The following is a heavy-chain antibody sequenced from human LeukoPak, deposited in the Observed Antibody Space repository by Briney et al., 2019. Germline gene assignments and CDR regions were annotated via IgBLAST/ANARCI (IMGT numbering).Heavy chain of an antibody. J-gene: IGHJ4*02. V-gene: IGHV4-39*07. CDR1: GGSISSSSYY. Sequence: PSETLSLTCTVSGGSISSSSYYWGWIRQPPGTGLEWIGSIYYSGSTYYNPSLKSRVTISVDTSKNQFSLKLSSVTAADTAVYYCARGNNYDFWSGYYSAFDYWGQGTLVTVSS. CDR3: ARGNNYDFWSGYYSAFDY. CDR2: IYYSGST. D-gene: IGHD3-3*01.